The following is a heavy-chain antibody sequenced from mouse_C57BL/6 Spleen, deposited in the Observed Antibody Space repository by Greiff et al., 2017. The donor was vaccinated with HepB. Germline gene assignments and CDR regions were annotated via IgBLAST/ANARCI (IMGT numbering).Heavy chain of an antibody. CDR3: ARSGDGYHNWYFDV. V-gene: IGHV1-50*01. CDR2: IDPSDSYT. CDR1: GYTFTSYW. Sequence: QVQLQQPGAELVKPGASVKLSCKASGYTFTSYWMQWVNQRPGQGLEWIGEIDPSDSYTNYNQKFKGKATLTVDTSSSTAYMQLSSLTSEDSAVYYCARSGDGYHNWYFDVWGTGTTVTVSS. D-gene: IGHD2-3*01. J-gene: IGHJ1*03.